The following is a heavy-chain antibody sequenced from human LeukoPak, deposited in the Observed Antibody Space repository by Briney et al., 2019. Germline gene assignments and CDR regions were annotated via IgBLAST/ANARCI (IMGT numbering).Heavy chain of an antibody. Sequence: SETLSLTCTVSGGSISSSSYYWGWIRQPPGKGLEWIGSIYYSGSTYYNPSLKSRVTISVDTSKNQFSLKLSSATAADTAVYYCARDRSGYNRKYYFDYWGQGTLVTVSS. CDR1: GGSISSSSYY. CDR2: IYYSGST. J-gene: IGHJ4*02. D-gene: IGHD5-24*01. CDR3: ARDRSGYNRKYYFDY. V-gene: IGHV4-39*07.